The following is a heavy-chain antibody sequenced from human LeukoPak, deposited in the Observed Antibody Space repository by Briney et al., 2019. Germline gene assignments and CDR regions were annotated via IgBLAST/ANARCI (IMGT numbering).Heavy chain of an antibody. CDR1: GFTFSSYW. CDR3: ARDNSGYDLNWFDP. V-gene: IGHV3-7*01. Sequence: GGSLRLSCAAPGFTFSSYWMSWVRQAPGKGLEWVANIKQDGSEKYYVDSVKGRFTISRDNAKNSLYLQMNSLRAEDTAVYYCARDNSGYDLNWFDPWGQGTLVTVSS. D-gene: IGHD5-12*01. CDR2: IKQDGSEK. J-gene: IGHJ5*02.